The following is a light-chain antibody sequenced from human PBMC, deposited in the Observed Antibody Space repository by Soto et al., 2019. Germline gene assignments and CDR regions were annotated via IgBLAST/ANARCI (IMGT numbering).Light chain of an antibody. Sequence: EIVLTQSPGTLSLSPGERATLSGRASQSVSSSYLAWYQQKPGQAPRLLIYGASSRATGIPDRFSGSGSGTDFTLTISRLEPEDFTVYYCQQYGNSPLTFGQGTKVDIK. J-gene: IGKJ1*01. V-gene: IGKV3-20*01. CDR1: QSVSSSY. CDR2: GAS. CDR3: QQYGNSPLT.